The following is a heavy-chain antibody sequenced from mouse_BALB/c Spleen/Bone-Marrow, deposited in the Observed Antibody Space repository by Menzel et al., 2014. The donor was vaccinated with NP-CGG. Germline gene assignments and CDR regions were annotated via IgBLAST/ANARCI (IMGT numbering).Heavy chain of an antibody. J-gene: IGHJ4*01. D-gene: IGHD1-2*01. CDR3: ARVTAATSYYAMDF. Sequence: EVQGVESGAELVEPGASVKLSCTGSGFNIKDTYIHWMKQRPEQGLEWIGRIDPANGYTKYDPKFQAKATITADTFPNTSYLQLSSLAPEDSAVYYCARVTAATSYYAMDFWGQGTSVTVSS. CDR2: IDPANGYT. V-gene: IGHV14-3*02. CDR1: GFNIKDTY.